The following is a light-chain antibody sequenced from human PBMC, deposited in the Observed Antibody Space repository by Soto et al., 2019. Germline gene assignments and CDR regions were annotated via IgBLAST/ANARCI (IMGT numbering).Light chain of an antibody. J-gene: IGKJ1*01. CDR1: QRVSSTY. CDR2: GTS. V-gene: IGKV3-20*01. Sequence: EIVLTQSPGTLSLSPGEGATLSCRASQRVSSTYIAWYQQKPGQAPGLLIYGTSTRATGIPDRFRGSGSGTDFTLTVSRLEPEDFAVYFCQQYSVTPWTFGQGTRVEIK. CDR3: QQYSVTPWT.